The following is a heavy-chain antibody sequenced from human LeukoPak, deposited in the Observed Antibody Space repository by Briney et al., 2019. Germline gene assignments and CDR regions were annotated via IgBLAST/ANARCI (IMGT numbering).Heavy chain of an antibody. CDR1: GFTFSTYN. CDR2: TSSGSEII. Sequence: TGGSLRLSCAASGFTFSTYNMNWVRQAPGKGLEWVSFTSSGSEIIYYADSVKGRFTVSRDNAKNSLYLQMNSLRDEDTAVYYCARNPAGIGDYSGQGTLVTVSS. D-gene: IGHD1-26*01. J-gene: IGHJ4*02. V-gene: IGHV3-48*02. CDR3: ARNPAGIGDY.